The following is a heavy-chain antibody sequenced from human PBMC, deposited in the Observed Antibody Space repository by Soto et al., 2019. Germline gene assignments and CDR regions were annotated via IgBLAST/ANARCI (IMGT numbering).Heavy chain of an antibody. CDR3: ARGRYRFGPEEYYYYGLDV. Sequence: EEQLVESVGGLVQTGGSLRLSCATSGFIFRNYWMHWVRHAPGKGLVWVSRINTDGSTTTYADSVKGRFTVSRDNAKNTLFLQMNTLRVEDTAVYYCARGRYRFGPEEYYYYGLDVWGRGTTVTVSS. CDR2: INTDGSTT. J-gene: IGHJ6*02. CDR1: GFIFRNYW. D-gene: IGHD5-18*01. V-gene: IGHV3-74*01.